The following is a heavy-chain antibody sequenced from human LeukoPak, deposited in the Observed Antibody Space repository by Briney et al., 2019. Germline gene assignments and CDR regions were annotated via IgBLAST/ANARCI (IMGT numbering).Heavy chain of an antibody. CDR2: IYTSGGT. Sequence: SETLSLTCTVSGGSISSGSYYWSRIRQPAGKGLEWIGRIYTSGGTNYNPSLKSRVTISVDTSKNQFSLKLSSVTAADTAVYYCARSLRGYSYGYDYWGQGTLVTVSS. J-gene: IGHJ4*02. V-gene: IGHV4-61*02. CDR3: ARSLRGYSYGYDY. CDR1: GGSISSGSYY. D-gene: IGHD5-18*01.